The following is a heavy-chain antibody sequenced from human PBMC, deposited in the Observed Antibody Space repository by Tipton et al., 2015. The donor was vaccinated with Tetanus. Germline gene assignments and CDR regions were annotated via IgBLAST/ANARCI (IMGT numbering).Heavy chain of an antibody. V-gene: IGHV4-39*01. CDR3: ARLPHDRYSDY. Sequence: TLSLTCTVSGGSISSSSYYWGWIRQPPGKGLEWIGSIYYSGSTYYNPSLKSRVTISVDTSKNQFSLKLSSVTAADTAVYYCARLPHDRYSDYWGQGTLVTVSS. J-gene: IGHJ4*02. D-gene: IGHD2-21*02. CDR1: GGSISSSSYY. CDR2: IYYSGST.